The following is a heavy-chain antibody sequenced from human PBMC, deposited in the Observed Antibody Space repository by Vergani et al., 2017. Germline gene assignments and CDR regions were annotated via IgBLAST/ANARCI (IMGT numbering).Heavy chain of an antibody. CDR2: ISSSSSYR. CDR3: ARSHDGMDV. V-gene: IGHV3-21*01. Sequence: EVQLVESGGGLVQPGGSLRLSCAASGFTFSSYSMNWVRQAPGKGLEWVSSISSSSSYRYYADSVKGRFTISRDNAKNSLYLQMNSLRAEDTAVYYCARSHDGMDVWGQGTTVTVSS. J-gene: IGHJ6*02. CDR1: GFTFSSYS.